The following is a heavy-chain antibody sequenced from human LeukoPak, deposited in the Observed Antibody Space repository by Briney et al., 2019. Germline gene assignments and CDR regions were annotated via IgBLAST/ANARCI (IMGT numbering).Heavy chain of an antibody. V-gene: IGHV3-66*01. J-gene: IGHJ3*02. Sequence: PGGSLRLSCAASGFTVSSNYMSWVRQAPGKGLEWVSVIYSGGSTYYADSVKGRFTISRDNSKNTLYLQMNSLRAEDTAVYYCARVWATGAFDIWGQGTMVTVSS. CDR3: ARVWATGAFDI. CDR2: IYSGGST. CDR1: GFTVSSNY. D-gene: IGHD1-26*01.